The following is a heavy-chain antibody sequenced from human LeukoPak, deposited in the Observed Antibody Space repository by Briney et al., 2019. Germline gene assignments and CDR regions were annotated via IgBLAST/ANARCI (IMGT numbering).Heavy chain of an antibody. V-gene: IGHV3-21*04. CDR2: IGISSSYI. CDR1: GFTFSSFT. CDR3: ARDGGWFDP. J-gene: IGHJ5*02. D-gene: IGHD4-23*01. Sequence: GGSLRLSCAASGFTFSSFTMNWVRQAPGKGLEWVSSIGISSSYIYYADSVKGRFTISRDNAKNSLYLQMNSLRAEDTAVYHCARDGGWFDPWGQGTLVTVSS.